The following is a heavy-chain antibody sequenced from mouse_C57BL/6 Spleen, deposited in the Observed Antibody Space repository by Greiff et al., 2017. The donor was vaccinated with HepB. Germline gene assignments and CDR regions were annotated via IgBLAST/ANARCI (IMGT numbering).Heavy chain of an antibody. J-gene: IGHJ2*01. CDR3: VRGHYYGSSYDFDY. Sequence: VQLQQPGAELVRPGSSVKLSCKASGYTFTSYWMDWVKQRPGQGLEWIGNIYPSDSETHYNQKFKDKATLTVDKSSSTAYMQLSSLTSEDSAVYYCVRGHYYGSSYDFDYWGQGTTLTVSS. D-gene: IGHD1-1*01. V-gene: IGHV1-61*01. CDR2: IYPSDSET. CDR1: GYTFTSYW.